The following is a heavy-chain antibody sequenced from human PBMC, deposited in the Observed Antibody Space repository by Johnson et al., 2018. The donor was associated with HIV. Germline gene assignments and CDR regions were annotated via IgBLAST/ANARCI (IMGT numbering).Heavy chain of an antibody. J-gene: IGHJ3*02. CDR3: AKAGAVAGPGIDAFDI. D-gene: IGHD6-19*01. CDR2: ISYDGSNK. CDR1: GFSFSSYA. Sequence: QVQLVESGGGVVQPGGSLRLSCAASGFSFSSYAMHWVRQAPGKGLEWVAVISYDGSNKYYADSVKGRFTISRDNSKNTLYLQMNSLRAEDTAVYYWAKAGAVAGPGIDAFDIWGQGTMVTVSS. V-gene: IGHV3-30-3*02.